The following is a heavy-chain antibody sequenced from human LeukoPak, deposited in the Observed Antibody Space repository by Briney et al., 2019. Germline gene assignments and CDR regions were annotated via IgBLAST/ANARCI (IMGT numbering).Heavy chain of an antibody. V-gene: IGHV4-59*01. J-gene: IGHJ3*02. Sequence: MPSETLSLTCTVSGGSISSYYWSWIRQPPGKGLEWIGYIYYSGSTNYNPSLKSRVTVSVDTSKNQFSLKLSSVTAADTAVYYCASQAPDAFDIWGQGTMVTVSS. CDR2: IYYSGST. CDR3: ASQAPDAFDI. CDR1: GGSISSYY.